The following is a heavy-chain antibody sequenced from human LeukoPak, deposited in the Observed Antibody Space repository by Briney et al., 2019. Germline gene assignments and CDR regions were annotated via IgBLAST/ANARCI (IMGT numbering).Heavy chain of an antibody. CDR2: ISGSGSYT. V-gene: IGHV3-23*01. CDR3: ATQQQWPYYFDY. CDR1: GFTFTTYA. D-gene: IGHD6-19*01. J-gene: IGHJ4*02. Sequence: GGSLRLSCAASGFTFTTYAMSWVRQAPGKGLRWVSTISGSGSYTYYADSVKGRFTISRDNSKNTLYLQMNSLRDEDTAGYYCATQQQWPYYFDYWGLGTLVTVSS.